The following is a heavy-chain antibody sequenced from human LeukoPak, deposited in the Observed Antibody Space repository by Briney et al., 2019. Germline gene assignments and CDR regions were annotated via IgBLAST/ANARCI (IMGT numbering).Heavy chain of an antibody. CDR2: ISFSGNSI. CDR1: GFTFNSYA. CDR3: TRDRQSGSHLNFFDF. Sequence: PGGSLRLSCAASGFTFNSYAMNWVRQAPEKGLEWVSSISFSGNSIYYADSVKGRFTISRDNGKRSVDMQMNSLRVEDTAVYYCTRDRQSGSHLNFFDFWGQGALVTVSS. V-gene: IGHV3-21*01. J-gene: IGHJ4*02. D-gene: IGHD1-26*01.